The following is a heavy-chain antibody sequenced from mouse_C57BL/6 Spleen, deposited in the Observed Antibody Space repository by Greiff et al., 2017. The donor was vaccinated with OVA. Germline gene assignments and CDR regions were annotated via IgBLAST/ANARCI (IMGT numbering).Heavy chain of an antibody. CDR3: ARMDYSNAWFAY. V-gene: IGHV1-52*01. CDR1: GYTFTSYW. CDR2: IDPSDSET. J-gene: IGHJ3*01. Sequence: QVHVKQPGAELVRPGSSVKLSCKASGYTFTSYWMHWVKQRPIQGLEWIGNIDPSDSETHYNQKFKDKATLTVDKSSSTAYMQLSSLTSEDSAVYYCARMDYSNAWFAYWGQGTLVTVSA. D-gene: IGHD2-5*01.